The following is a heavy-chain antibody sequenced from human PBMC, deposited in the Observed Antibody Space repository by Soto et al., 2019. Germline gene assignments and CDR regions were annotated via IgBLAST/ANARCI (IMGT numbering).Heavy chain of an antibody. Sequence: PSETLSLTCAVYGGSFSGYYWSWMRQPPGKGLEWFGEINHSVSPNYNPSLKSRVPISVDTSKNQFSLKLSSVTAADTAVYYCARTAYNDFWRGYDTRPNYYYEGMDDLGQGTMVTISS. J-gene: IGHJ6*02. D-gene: IGHD3-3*01. CDR1: GGSFSGYY. CDR2: INHSVSP. CDR3: ARTAYNDFWRGYDTRPNYYYEGMDD. V-gene: IGHV4-34*01.